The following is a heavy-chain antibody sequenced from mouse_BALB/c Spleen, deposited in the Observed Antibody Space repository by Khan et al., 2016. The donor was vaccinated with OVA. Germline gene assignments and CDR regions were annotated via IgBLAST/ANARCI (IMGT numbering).Heavy chain of an antibody. CDR1: GFTFSNYD. V-gene: IGHV5-6*01. Sequence: EVELVESGGDLVKPGGSLQLSCAASGFTFSNYDMSWVRQTPDKRLEWVATISSAGSYTSYPASVKGRFTISRATAKNTLYLQMSSLKSEDTAMYYCARRGYDDAWFAYWGQGTLVTVSA. D-gene: IGHD2-2*01. CDR2: ISSAGSYT. J-gene: IGHJ3*01. CDR3: ARRGYDDAWFAY.